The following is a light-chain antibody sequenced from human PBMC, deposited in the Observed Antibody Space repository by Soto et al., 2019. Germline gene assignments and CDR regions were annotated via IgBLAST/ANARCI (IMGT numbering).Light chain of an antibody. CDR1: SSDVGGYNH. Sequence: QSVLTQPASVTGSPGQSITISCTGTSSDVGGYNHVSWYQQYPGKAPRLMIYDVTNRPSGVYTRFSGSKSGNTASLTISGLQAEDEADYYCSSYTPTPSPSLVFGGGTKLTVL. J-gene: IGLJ2*01. V-gene: IGLV2-14*03. CDR3: SSYTPTPSPSLV. CDR2: DVT.